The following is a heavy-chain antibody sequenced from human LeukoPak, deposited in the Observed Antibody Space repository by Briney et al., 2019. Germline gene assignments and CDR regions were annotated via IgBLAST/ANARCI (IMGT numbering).Heavy chain of an antibody. J-gene: IGHJ4*02. D-gene: IGHD3-10*01. Sequence: QSGGSLRLSCAASGFTFSSYAMSWVRQAPGKGLEWVSAISGSGGSTYYADSVKGRFTISRDNSKNTLYLQMNSLRAEDTAVYYCAKTWKLLWFGELPPDYYFDYWGQGTLVTVSS. CDR2: ISGSGGST. CDR1: GFTFSSYA. CDR3: AKTWKLLWFGELPPDYYFDY. V-gene: IGHV3-23*01.